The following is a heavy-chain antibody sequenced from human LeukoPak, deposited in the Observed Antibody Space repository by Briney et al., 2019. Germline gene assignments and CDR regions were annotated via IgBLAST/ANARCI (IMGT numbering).Heavy chain of an antibody. Sequence: GGSLRLSCEGSGFSFSSYWMTWVRQLPGKGPEWVANIRQDESERYFADSVKGRFTISRDNAKKSVYLHMSSLRAEDTAVYYCARVALPSGSYYQGDYYFDYWGQGTLVTVSS. V-gene: IGHV3-7*01. CDR1: GFSFSSYW. CDR2: IRQDESER. D-gene: IGHD3-10*01. J-gene: IGHJ4*02. CDR3: ARVALPSGSYYQGDYYFDY.